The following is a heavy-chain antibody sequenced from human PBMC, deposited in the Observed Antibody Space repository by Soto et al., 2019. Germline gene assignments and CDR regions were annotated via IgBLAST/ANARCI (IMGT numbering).Heavy chain of an antibody. CDR1: GYTFTNYA. V-gene: IGHV1-3*01. CDR3: AIVYGDYEKYYFDS. J-gene: IGHJ4*02. D-gene: IGHD4-17*01. Sequence: GASVKVSCKASGYTFTNYAIHWVRQAPGQRLEWMGWINAGNGIAKYSKKFQGRVTISRDTSASTAFMYLSSLRSEDSAIYYCAIVYGDYEKYYFDSWGQGTLVTVS. CDR2: INAGNGIA.